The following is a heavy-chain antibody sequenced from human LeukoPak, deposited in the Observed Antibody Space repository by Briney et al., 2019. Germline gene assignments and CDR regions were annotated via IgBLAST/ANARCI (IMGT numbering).Heavy chain of an antibody. Sequence: PSETLSLTCAVSGGSISSTSYYWAWIRQPPGKGLEWIGTIYYSGSTYYNPSLKSRVTISVDTSKNQFSLKLSSVTAADTAVYYCARVRELDPRISYFDYWGQGTLVTVSS. CDR3: ARVRELDPRISYFDY. V-gene: IGHV4-39*07. CDR1: GGSISSTSYY. J-gene: IGHJ4*02. D-gene: IGHD6-13*01. CDR2: IYYSGST.